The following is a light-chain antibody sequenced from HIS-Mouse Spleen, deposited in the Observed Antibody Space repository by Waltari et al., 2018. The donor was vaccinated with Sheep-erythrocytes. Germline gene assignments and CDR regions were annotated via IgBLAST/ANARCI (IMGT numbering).Light chain of an antibody. CDR2: EGS. CDR1: SSDVGSYNL. J-gene: IGLJ3*02. Sequence: QSALTQPASVSGSPGQSITISCTGTSSDVGSYNLVSWYQQHPGKAPKPMIYEGSKRASGVSNRFSGSKSGNTASLTIAGLQAEDEADYSCCSYAGSSTWVFGGGTKLTVL. V-gene: IGLV2-23*01. CDR3: CSYAGSSTWV.